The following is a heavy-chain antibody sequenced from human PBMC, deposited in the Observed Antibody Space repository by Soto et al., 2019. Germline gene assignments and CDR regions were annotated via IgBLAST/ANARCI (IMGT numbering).Heavy chain of an antibody. CDR2: ISWNSGSI. D-gene: IGHD1-26*01. V-gene: IGHV3-9*01. Sequence: EVQLVESGGCLVQPGRSLRLSCAASGFTFDDYAMHWVRQAPGKGLEWVSGISWNSGSIGYADSVKGRFTISRDNAKNSLYLQMNSLRAEDTALHYCAKQAVQWELLRGRNWYFDLWGRGTLVTVSS. CDR1: GFTFDDYA. CDR3: AKQAVQWELLRGRNWYFDL. J-gene: IGHJ2*01.